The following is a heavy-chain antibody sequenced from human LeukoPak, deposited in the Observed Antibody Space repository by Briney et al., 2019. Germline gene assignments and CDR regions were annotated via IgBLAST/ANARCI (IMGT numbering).Heavy chain of an antibody. CDR1: GFTFRTYG. J-gene: IGHJ4*02. CDR3: ASPTHPYGSGSYYKY. D-gene: IGHD3-10*01. V-gene: IGHV3-30*03. Sequence: AGGSLRLSCEASGFTFRTYGMHWVRQAPGKGLEWVALMSYDGSNKDYTDSVKGRFTISRDNSKNTLYLQMNSLRAEDTAVYYCASPTHPYGSGSYYKYWGQGTLVTVSS. CDR2: MSYDGSNK.